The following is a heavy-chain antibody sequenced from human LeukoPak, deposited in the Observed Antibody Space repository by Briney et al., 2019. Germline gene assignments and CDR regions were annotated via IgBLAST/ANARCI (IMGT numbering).Heavy chain of an antibody. CDR2: IWHDGSNE. V-gene: IGHV3-33*01. CDR3: VRDGGFSGYDYSSDY. D-gene: IGHD5-12*01. J-gene: IGHJ4*02. CDR1: GFTFSNHG. Sequence: GGSLRLSCAASGFTFSNHGIHWVRQAPGKGLEWAAIIWHDGSNEYYADSVKGRFTISRDNSKNTVYLQMHSLRAEDTAVYYCVRDGGFSGYDYSSDYWGQGTLVTVSS.